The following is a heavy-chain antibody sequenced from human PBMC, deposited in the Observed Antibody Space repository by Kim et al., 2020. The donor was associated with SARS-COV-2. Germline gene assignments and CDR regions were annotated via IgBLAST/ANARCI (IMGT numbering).Heavy chain of an antibody. V-gene: IGHV3-53*01. J-gene: IGHJ6*02. D-gene: IGHD2-2*01. CDR3: ARGPVPRSYYYYYGMDV. Sequence: VKGRFTITRDNSKNTLYLQINSLRAEDTAVYYCARGPVPRSYYYYYGMDVWGQGTTVTVSS.